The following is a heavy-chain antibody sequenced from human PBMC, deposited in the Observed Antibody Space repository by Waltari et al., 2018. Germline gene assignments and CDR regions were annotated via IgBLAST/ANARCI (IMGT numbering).Heavy chain of an antibody. V-gene: IGHV3-7*01. J-gene: IGHJ3*02. CDR3: SKRLDI. CDR2: INQDGGEK. Sequence: EVQLVESGGGLVQPGGSLRLSCEASGFTFSTDWMDWVRQAPGKGLQLVANINQDGGEKYYLDSVKGRFTISRDNPKKSVYLEMNSLRAEDTAIYYCSKRLDIWGRGTMVAVSS. CDR1: GFTFSTDW.